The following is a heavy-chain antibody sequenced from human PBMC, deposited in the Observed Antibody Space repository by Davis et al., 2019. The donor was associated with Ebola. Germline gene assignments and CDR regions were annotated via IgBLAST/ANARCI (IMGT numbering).Heavy chain of an antibody. Sequence: GESLKISCQGSGYSFPNYWIGWVRQVPGKGLEWMGIIYPDDSDTRYSPSFQGQVTISADMSINTAYLQWNSLKASDTAMYYCARLKSGTIDFWGQGTLVTVSS. V-gene: IGHV5-51*01. CDR1: GYSFPNYW. CDR3: ARLKSGTIDF. J-gene: IGHJ4*02. D-gene: IGHD1-7*01. CDR2: IYPDDSDT.